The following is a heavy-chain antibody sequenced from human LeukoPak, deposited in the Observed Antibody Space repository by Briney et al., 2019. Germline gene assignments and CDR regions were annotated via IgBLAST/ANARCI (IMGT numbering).Heavy chain of an antibody. J-gene: IGHJ4*02. D-gene: IGHD5-24*01. V-gene: IGHV1-18*01. CDR1: GYTFTSYG. CDR3: ARDVAGVEMATIYDY. Sequence: GASVKVSCKASGYTFTSYGISWVRQAPGQGLEWMGWISAYNGNTNYAQKLQGRVTMTTDTSTSTAYMELRSLRSDDTAVYYCARDVAGVEMATIYDYWGQGTLVTVSS. CDR2: ISAYNGNT.